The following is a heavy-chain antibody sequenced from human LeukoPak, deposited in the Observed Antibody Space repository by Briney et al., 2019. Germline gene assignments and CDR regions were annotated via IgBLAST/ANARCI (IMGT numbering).Heavy chain of an antibody. V-gene: IGHV4-30-4*08. CDR1: GGSISSGDYY. D-gene: IGHD2-2*01. Sequence: PSQTLSLTCTVSGGSISSGDYYWSWIRQPPGKGLEWIGYIYYSGSTYYNPSLKSRVNISVDTSKNQFSLKLSSVTAADTAVYYCARAEVVVPAAAHFDYWGQGTLVTVSS. CDR3: ARAEVVVPAAAHFDY. J-gene: IGHJ4*02. CDR2: IYYSGST.